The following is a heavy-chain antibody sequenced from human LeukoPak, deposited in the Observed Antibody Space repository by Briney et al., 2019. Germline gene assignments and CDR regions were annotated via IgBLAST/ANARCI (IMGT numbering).Heavy chain of an antibody. CDR1: GYTFTNYG. V-gene: IGHV1-18*01. D-gene: IGHD3-22*01. CDR3: ARPGYYDSSGYYGNKFDY. Sequence: ASVKVSCXASGYTFTNYGISWVRQAPGQGLEWMGWISGNNGDTNYAQKFQGRVTMTTDTSTSTAYMELRSLRSDDTAVYYCARPGYYDSSGYYGNKFDYWGQGTLVTVSS. CDR2: ISGNNGDT. J-gene: IGHJ4*02.